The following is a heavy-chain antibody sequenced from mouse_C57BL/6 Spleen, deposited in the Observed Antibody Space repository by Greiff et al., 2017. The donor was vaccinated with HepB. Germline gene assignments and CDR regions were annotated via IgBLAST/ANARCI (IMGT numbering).Heavy chain of an antibody. J-gene: IGHJ2*01. CDR3: ARENYYGSGWGYFDY. D-gene: IGHD1-1*01. CDR1: GFTFSDYG. V-gene: IGHV5-17*01. CDR2: ISSGSSTI. Sequence: EVQGVESGGGLVKPGGSLKLSCAASGFTFSDYGMHWVRQAPEKGLEWVAYISSGSSTIYYADTVKGRFTISRDNAKNTLFLQMTSLRSEDTAMYYCARENYYGSGWGYFDYWGQGTTLTVSS.